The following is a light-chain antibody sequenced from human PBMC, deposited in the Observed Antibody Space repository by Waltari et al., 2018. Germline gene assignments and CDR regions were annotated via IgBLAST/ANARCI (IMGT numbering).Light chain of an antibody. Sequence: SSELTQDPAVSVALGQIVTITCQGASLRTSYASWYQQKSGQAPILVLFGKNKRPSGIPDRFSGYNSETTTSLTITGAQAEDEADDYCSSRDSSASHVLFAGGTKLTVL. V-gene: IGLV3-19*01. CDR3: SSRDSSASHVL. CDR1: SLRTSY. CDR2: GKN. J-gene: IGLJ2*01.